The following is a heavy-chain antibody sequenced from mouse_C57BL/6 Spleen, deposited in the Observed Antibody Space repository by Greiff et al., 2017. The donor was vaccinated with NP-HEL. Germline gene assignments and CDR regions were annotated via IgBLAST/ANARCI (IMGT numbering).Heavy chain of an antibody. Sequence: VQLQQSGAELVRPGASVKLSCKASGYTFTDYYINWVKQRPGQGLEWIARIYPGSGNTYYNEKFKGKATLTAEKSSSTAYMQLSSLTSEDSAVYFCAREAKLGWYVDVWGTGTTVTVSS. CDR1: GYTFTDYY. CDR3: AREAKLGWYVDV. CDR2: IYPGSGNT. J-gene: IGHJ1*03. D-gene: IGHD4-1*01. V-gene: IGHV1-76*01.